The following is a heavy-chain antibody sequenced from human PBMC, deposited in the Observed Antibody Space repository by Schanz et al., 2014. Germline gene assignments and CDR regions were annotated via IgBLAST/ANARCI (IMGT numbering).Heavy chain of an antibody. Sequence: VQLVESGGDLVKPGGSLRLSCEASGFTFSNYGMNWVRQAPEKGLEWVSYISSSSGTIYYADSVKGRFTISRDNAKNLLYLQRNGLRAEDTAVYFCARDVSSVIQGDVWGKGTTVTVSS. J-gene: IGHJ6*04. V-gene: IGHV3-48*01. CDR2: ISSSSGTI. CDR3: ARDVSSVIQGDV. D-gene: IGHD3-22*01. CDR1: GFTFSNYG.